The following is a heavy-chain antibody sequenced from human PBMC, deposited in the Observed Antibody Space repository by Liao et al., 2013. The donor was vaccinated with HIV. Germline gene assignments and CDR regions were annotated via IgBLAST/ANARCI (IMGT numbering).Heavy chain of an antibody. CDR3: ARGPHYYDFWSGYYTFPIYFDY. D-gene: IGHD3-3*01. CDR1: GGSISSSSYY. J-gene: IGHJ4*02. CDR2: IYYSGST. Sequence: QLQLQESGPGLVKPSETLSLTCTVSGGSISSSSYYWGWIRQPPGKGLEWIGSIYYSGSTYYNPSLKSRVTISVDTSKNQFSLKLSSVTAADTAVYYCARGPHYYDFWSGYYTFPIYFDYWGPGNPGHRLL. V-gene: IGHV4-39*07.